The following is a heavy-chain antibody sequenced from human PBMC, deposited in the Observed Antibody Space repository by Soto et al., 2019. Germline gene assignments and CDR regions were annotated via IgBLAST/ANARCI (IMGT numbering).Heavy chain of an antibody. CDR1: GFTSDDYA. CDR3: INGVMPGGAAC. CDR2: IYWNSNSI. V-gene: IGHV3-9*02. D-gene: IGHD3-16*01. Sequence: EVKLVESGGGLVQPGRSLRLSCVASGFTSDDYAMHWVRQAPGKGLEWVAGIYWNSNSIDYGDSVKGRFTISRDNAEKSLYLQMNSLRPEDTAMYFCINGVMPGGAACWGQGTMVTVSS. J-gene: IGHJ4*02.